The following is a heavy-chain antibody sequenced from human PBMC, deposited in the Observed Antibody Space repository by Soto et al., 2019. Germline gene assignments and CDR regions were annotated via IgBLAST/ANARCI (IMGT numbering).Heavy chain of an antibody. CDR2: INRGGGP. CDR3: ARADGPLPVTLLGF. V-gene: IGHV3-23*01. D-gene: IGHD5-18*01. CDR1: GFTFNNYS. Sequence: EVRLLESGGGLVQPGGSLTLSCATSGFTFNNYSMSWLRQAPGKGLEWVSSINRGGGPYYADSVKGRFTISRDNSKNMLYLRTTSLRADDTAVYFCARADGPLPVTLLGFWGQGTLVTVSS. J-gene: IGHJ4*02.